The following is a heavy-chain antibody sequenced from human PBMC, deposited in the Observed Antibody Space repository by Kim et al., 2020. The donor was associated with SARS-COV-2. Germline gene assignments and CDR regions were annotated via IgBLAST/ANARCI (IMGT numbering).Heavy chain of an antibody. J-gene: IGHJ1*01. D-gene: IGHD2-2*01. CDR3: ARGGGYQLPLGYFQH. Sequence: ASVKVSCKASGYTFTGYYMHWVRQAPGQGLEWMGWINPNSGGTNYAQKFQGRATMTRDTSISTAYMELSRLRSDDTAVYYCARGGGYQLPLGYFQHWGQGTLVTVSS. CDR1: GYTFTGYY. V-gene: IGHV1-2*02. CDR2: INPNSGGT.